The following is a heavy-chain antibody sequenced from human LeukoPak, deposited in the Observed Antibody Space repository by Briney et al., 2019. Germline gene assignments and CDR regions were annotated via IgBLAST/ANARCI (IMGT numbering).Heavy chain of an antibody. CDR1: GGTFSSYA. D-gene: IGHD2-2*01. CDR2: ISAYNGNT. J-gene: IGHJ3*02. CDR3: ARGEEYQLLIDAFDI. V-gene: IGHV1-18*01. Sequence: ASVKVSCKASGGTFSSYAISWVRQAPGQGLEWMGWISAYNGNTNYAQKLQGRVTMTTDTSTSTAYMELRSLRSDDTAVYYCARGEEYQLLIDAFDIWGQGTMVTVSS.